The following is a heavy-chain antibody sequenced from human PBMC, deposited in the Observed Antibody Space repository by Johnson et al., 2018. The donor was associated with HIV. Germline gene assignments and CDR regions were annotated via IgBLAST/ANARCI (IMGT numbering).Heavy chain of an antibody. D-gene: IGHD2-21*02. J-gene: IGHJ3*02. CDR1: GFTFSSYA. CDR2: ISYDGSNK. V-gene: IGHV3-30-3*01. CDR3: AKDCRDCGTFDI. Sequence: QVQLVESGGGVVQPGRSLRLSCAASGFTFSSYAMHWVRQAPGKGLEWVAVISYDGSNKYYADSVKGRFTISRDNSKNTLYLQMNSLRAEDTALYYGAKDCRDCGTFDIWGQGTMVTVSS.